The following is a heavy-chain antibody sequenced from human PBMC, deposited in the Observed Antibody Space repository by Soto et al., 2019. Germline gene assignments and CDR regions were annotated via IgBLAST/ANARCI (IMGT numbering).Heavy chain of an antibody. CDR1: GGTFSSYP. Sequence: QVQLVQSGAEVKKPGSSVKVSCKASGGTFSSYPISWVRQAPGQGLEWMGRIIPILNIANYAQKFQGRVTLTADKSTNTAYMELSSLRSEDTAVYYWARTRAATDSLYWFDPWGQGTLVTVSS. V-gene: IGHV1-69*02. J-gene: IGHJ5*02. D-gene: IGHD2-21*01. CDR2: IIPILNIA. CDR3: ARTRAATDSLYWFDP.